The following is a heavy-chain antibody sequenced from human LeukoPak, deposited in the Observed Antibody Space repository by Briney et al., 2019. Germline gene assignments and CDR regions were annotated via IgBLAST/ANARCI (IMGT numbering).Heavy chain of an antibody. Sequence: SVKVSCKASGGTFSSYAISWVRQAPGQGLEWMGGIIPIFGTANYAQKFQGRVTITADEATSTAYMELSSLRSEDTAVYYCARGRGIAAAGTLGYWGQGTLVTVSS. D-gene: IGHD6-13*01. CDR2: IIPIFGTA. CDR3: ARGRGIAAAGTLGY. CDR1: GGTFSSYA. J-gene: IGHJ4*02. V-gene: IGHV1-69*13.